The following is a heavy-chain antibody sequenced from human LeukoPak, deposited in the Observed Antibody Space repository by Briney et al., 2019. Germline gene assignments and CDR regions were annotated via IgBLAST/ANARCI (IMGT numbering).Heavy chain of an antibody. Sequence: GGSLRLSCAASGFTFGDYAMHWVRQAPGKGLEWVSLIRGDGRTTSYAGSVKGRFTISRYNSKNSLYLQMSSLRGEDTAMYYCAKDAVAGTWLHYWGQGTLVTVSS. CDR3: AKDAVAGTWLHY. CDR2: IRGDGRTT. CDR1: GFTFGDYA. V-gene: IGHV3-43*02. J-gene: IGHJ4*02. D-gene: IGHD6-19*01.